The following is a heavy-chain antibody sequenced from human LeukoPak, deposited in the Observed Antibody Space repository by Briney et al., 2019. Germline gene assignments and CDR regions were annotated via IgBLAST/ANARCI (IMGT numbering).Heavy chain of an antibody. CDR3: ARGPYSYYYYYMDV. CDR2: IYSGGST. J-gene: IGHJ6*03. V-gene: IGHV3-66*01. Sequence: GGSLRLSCAASGFTVSSNYMSWVRQAPGKGLEWVSVIYSGGSTYYADSVKGRFTISRDNSKNTLYLQMNSLRAEDTAVYYCARGPYSYYYYYMDVWGKGTTVTVSS. CDR1: GFTVSSNY.